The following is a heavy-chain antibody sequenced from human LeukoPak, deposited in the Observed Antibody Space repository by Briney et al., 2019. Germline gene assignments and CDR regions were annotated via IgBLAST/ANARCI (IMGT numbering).Heavy chain of an antibody. CDR1: GFTVSGDY. J-gene: IGHJ4*02. D-gene: IGHD2-2*01. V-gene: IGHV3-7*01. Sequence: GGSLRLSCAVSGFTVSGDYMSWVRQAPGKGLEWVANIKQDGSEKYYVDSVKGRFTISRDNAKNSLYLQMNSLRAEDTAVYYCARDRIGSSTSSDYWGQGTLVTVSS. CDR3: ARDRIGSSTSSDY. CDR2: IKQDGSEK.